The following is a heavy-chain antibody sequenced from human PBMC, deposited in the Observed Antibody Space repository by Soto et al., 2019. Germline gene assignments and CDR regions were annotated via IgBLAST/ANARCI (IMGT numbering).Heavy chain of an antibody. J-gene: IGHJ6*02. D-gene: IGHD4-4*01. CDR2: IYPGNSDT. Sequence: GESLKISCKGSGYSFTSYWIGWVRQMPGKGLEWMGIIYPGNSDTTYSPSFQGQVTISADKSISTAYLQWSSLNASDTAMYYCARRNSNYPYYYGMDVWGQGTTVTVSS. V-gene: IGHV5-51*01. CDR3: ARRNSNYPYYYGMDV. CDR1: GYSFTSYW.